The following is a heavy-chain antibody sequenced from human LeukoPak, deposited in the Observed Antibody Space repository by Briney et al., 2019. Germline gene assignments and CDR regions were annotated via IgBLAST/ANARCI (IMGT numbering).Heavy chain of an antibody. J-gene: IGHJ4*02. V-gene: IGHV3-30*02. CDR1: GFTFSSYG. Sequence: GGSLRLSCAASGFTFSSYGMHWVRQAPGKGLEWVAFIRYDGSNKYYADSVMGRFTISRDYSKNTLYLQMNSLRAEDTAVYYCAREEGLVLDYWGQGTLVTVSS. CDR2: IRYDGSNK. CDR3: AREEGLVLDY. D-gene: IGHD2-8*02.